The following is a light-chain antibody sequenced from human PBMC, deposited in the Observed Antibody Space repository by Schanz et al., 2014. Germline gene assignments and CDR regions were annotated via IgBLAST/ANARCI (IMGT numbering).Light chain of an antibody. CDR1: SSNIGSNI. V-gene: IGLV1-47*01. CDR2: GGD. J-gene: IGLJ3*02. CDR3: ASWDDNLGAPV. Sequence: QSVLTQPPSASGTPGQRVTISCSGSSSNIGSNIVNWYQQFPGTAPQLLISGGDERPSGVPDRFSDSKSGTSASLAISGLRSEDEADYYCASWDDNLGAPVFGGGTKLTVL.